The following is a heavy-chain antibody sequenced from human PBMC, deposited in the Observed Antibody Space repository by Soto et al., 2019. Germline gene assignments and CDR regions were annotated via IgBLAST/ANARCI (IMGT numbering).Heavy chain of an antibody. V-gene: IGHV3-15*01. CDR3: AKDLGGTPVVTLDY. D-gene: IGHD2-21*02. Sequence: GGSLRLSCAASGFTFSNAWMSWVRQAPGKGLGWVGRIKRKTDGGTTDYAAPVKGRFTISRDDSKNTLYLQMNSLKTEDTAVYYCAKDLGGTPVVTLDYWGQGTLVIVSS. J-gene: IGHJ4*02. CDR1: GFTFSNAW. CDR2: IKRKTDGGTT.